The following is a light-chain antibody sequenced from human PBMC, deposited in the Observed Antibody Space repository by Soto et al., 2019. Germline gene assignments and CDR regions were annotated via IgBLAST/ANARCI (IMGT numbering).Light chain of an antibody. CDR1: QSLQHSNGYNY. Sequence: DIVMTQSPLSLPVTPGEPASISCRSSQSLQHSNGYNYLDWYLQKPGQSPQILIYLASNRASGVPDRFSGSGSGTDFTLKISRVEAEDVGVYYCMQAIQTPAFGQGTKVEIK. CDR2: LAS. J-gene: IGKJ1*01. V-gene: IGKV2-28*01. CDR3: MQAIQTPA.